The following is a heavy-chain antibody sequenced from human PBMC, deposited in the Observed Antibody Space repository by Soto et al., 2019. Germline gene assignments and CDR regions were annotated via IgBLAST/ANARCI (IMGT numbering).Heavy chain of an antibody. CDR2: VSSSGTTI. Sequence: QVQLVESGGGLVKPGGSLRLSCAASGFTFSDYDMSWIRQAPGKGLEWVSFVSSSGTTIYYADSVKGRFTISRDNAKNSRYRQMNSLRAEDTAVYYCARMGPRAARPSYWGQGTLVTVSS. CDR1: GFTFSDYD. CDR3: ARMGPRAARPSY. D-gene: IGHD6-6*01. V-gene: IGHV3-11*01. J-gene: IGHJ4*02.